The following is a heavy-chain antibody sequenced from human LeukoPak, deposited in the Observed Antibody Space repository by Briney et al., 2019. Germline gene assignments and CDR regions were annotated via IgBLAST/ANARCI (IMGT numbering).Heavy chain of an antibody. CDR2: ISYDGSNK. CDR1: GFTFSSYA. J-gene: IGHJ4*02. D-gene: IGHD3-10*01. V-gene: IGHV3-30*04. CDR3: AKGPRGELLSL. Sequence: GGSLRLSCAASGFTFSSYAMHWVRQAPGKGLEWVAVISYDGSNKYYADSVKGRFTISRDNSKNTLYLQMNSLRAEDTAVYYCAKGPRGELLSLWGQGTLVTVSS.